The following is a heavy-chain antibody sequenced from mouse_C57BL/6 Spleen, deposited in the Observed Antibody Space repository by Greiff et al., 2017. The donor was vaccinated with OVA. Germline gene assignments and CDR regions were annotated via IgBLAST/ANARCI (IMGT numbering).Heavy chain of an antibody. J-gene: IGHJ1*03. CDR3: AKSTGTEWYVDV. CDR2: IDPSDSYT. Sequence: QVQLQQPGAELVMPGASVKLSCKASGYTFTSYWMHWVKQRPGQGLEWIGEIDPSDSYTNYNQKFKGKSTLTVDKSSSTAYMQLSSLTSEDSAVYYGAKSTGTEWYVDVRGTGTTVTGSS. D-gene: IGHD4-1*01. CDR1: GYTFTSYW. V-gene: IGHV1-69*01.